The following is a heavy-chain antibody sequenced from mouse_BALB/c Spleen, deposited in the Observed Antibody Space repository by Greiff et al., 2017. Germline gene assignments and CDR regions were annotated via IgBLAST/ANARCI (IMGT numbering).Heavy chain of an antibody. J-gene: IGHJ4*01. V-gene: IGHV5-17*02. Sequence: EVQVVESGGGLVQPGGSRKLSCAASGFTFSSFGMHWVRQAPEKGLEWVAYISSGSSTIYYADTVKGRFTISRDNPKNTLFLQMTSLRSEDTAMYYCARRGNLYAMDYWGQGTSVTVSS. CDR2: ISSGSSTI. D-gene: IGHD2-1*01. CDR3: ARRGNLYAMDY. CDR1: GFTFSSFG.